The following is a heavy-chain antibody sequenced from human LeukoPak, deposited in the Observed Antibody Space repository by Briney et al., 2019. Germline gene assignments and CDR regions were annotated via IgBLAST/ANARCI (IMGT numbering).Heavy chain of an antibody. CDR1: GFTYSDAW. CDR2: IKSETDGGTT. V-gene: IGHV3-15*01. D-gene: IGHD2-15*01. CDR3: TAAPCFTDFADS. Sequence: GGSLRLSCTASGFTYSDAWMNWVRQAPGKGLEWVGRIKSETDGGTTDFPAHVKGRFSITREASKNTLYLQMNALRIDDTAVYFCTAAPCFTDFADSWGQGTLVTVST. J-gene: IGHJ4*02.